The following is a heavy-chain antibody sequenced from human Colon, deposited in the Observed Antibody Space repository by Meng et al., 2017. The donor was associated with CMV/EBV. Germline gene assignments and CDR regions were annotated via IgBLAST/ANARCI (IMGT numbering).Heavy chain of an antibody. CDR2: IYYIGDT. CDR1: GGSVSNYF. D-gene: IGHD2-15*01. CDR3: VRSKDIVIVEAAQAVFDI. V-gene: IGHV4-59*02. Sequence: GSLRLSCSVSGGSVSNYFWSWIRQSPGRGLEWIGYIYYIGDTTYNPSLKSRVTMSIDTSKNQFSLKLTSVTAADTAVYYCVRSKDIVIVEAAQAVFDIRGQGTMVTVSS. J-gene: IGHJ3*02.